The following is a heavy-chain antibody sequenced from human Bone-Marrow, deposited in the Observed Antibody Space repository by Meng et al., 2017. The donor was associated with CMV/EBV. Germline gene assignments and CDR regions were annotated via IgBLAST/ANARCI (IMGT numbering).Heavy chain of an antibody. CDR1: GFTFSSYG. J-gene: IGHJ4*02. CDR2: IWYDGSNK. V-gene: IGHV3-30*19. D-gene: IGHD2-2*01. CDR3: ARGPYDYGDY. Sequence: GGSLRLSCAASGFTFSSYGMHWVRQASGKGLEWVAVIWYDGSNKYYADSVKGRFTISRDNSKNTLYLQMNSLRAEDTAVYYCARGPYDYGDYWGQGTLVTVSS.